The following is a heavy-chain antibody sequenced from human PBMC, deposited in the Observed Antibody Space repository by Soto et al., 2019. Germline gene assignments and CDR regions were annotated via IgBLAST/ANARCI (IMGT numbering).Heavy chain of an antibody. D-gene: IGHD3-10*01. CDR1: GYTFTSYD. CDR3: ARGRNLLLWFGELHNWFDP. V-gene: IGHV1-8*01. Sequence: ASVKVSCKASGYTFTSYDINWVRQATGQGLEWMGWMNPNSGNTGYAQKFQGRVTMTRNTSISTAYMELSSLRSEDTAVYYCARGRNLLLWFGELHNWFDPWGQGTLVTVSS. J-gene: IGHJ5*02. CDR2: MNPNSGNT.